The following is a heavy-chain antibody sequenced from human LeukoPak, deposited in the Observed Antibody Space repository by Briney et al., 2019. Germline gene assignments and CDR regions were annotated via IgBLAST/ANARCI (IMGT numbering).Heavy chain of an antibody. J-gene: IGHJ4*02. V-gene: IGHV4-61*02. CDR2: ISPSGST. CDR1: GGSINGGNYY. D-gene: IGHD3-10*01. Sequence: KPSETLSLTCTVSGGSINGGNYYWTWLRQPAGKGLEWIGRISPSGSTNHNPSLTSRVTISVDTSKNQFSLKLSSVTAADTAVYYCARGGYYYGSGSHGLPDYWGQGTLVTVSS. CDR3: ARGGYYYGSGSHGLPDY.